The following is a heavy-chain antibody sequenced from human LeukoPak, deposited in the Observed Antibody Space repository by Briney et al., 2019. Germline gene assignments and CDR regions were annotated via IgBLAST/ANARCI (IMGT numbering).Heavy chain of an antibody. CDR2: ISYDGSNK. V-gene: IGHV3-30*04. CDR1: GFTFSSYA. Sequence: PGGSLRLSCAASGFTFSSYAMHWVRQAPGKGLEWVAVISYDGSNKYYADSVKGRFTISRDNSKNTLYLQMNSLRAEDTAVYYCNGPVRGAWGQGTMVTVSS. D-gene: IGHD3-10*02. CDR3: NGPVRGA. J-gene: IGHJ3*01.